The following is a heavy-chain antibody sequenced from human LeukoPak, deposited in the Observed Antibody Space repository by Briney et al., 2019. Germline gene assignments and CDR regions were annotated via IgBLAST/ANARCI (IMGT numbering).Heavy chain of an antibody. CDR2: INPSGGSA. J-gene: IGHJ6*03. Sequence: ASVKVSCKASGYTFTGYYMHWVRQAPGQGLEWMGWINPSGGSATYAQKFQGRVTMTRDTSTSTVYMELSSLGSEDTAVYYCARDQLGGYGNVLGTYYYYYMDVWGKGTTVTVSS. CDR1: GYTFTGYY. V-gene: IGHV1-46*01. D-gene: IGHD7-27*01. CDR3: ARDQLGGYGNVLGTYYYYYMDV.